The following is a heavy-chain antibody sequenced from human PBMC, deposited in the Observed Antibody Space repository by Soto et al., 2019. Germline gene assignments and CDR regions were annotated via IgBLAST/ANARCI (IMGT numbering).Heavy chain of an antibody. J-gene: IGHJ4*02. V-gene: IGHV1-8*01. CDR3: ARVSYGDYGEGAADY. CDR2: MNPNSGNT. D-gene: IGHD4-17*01. CDR1: GYTFSSYD. Sequence: QVQLVQSGAEVKKPGASVKVSCKASGYTFSSYDIYWVRQASGQGLEWMGWMNPNSGNTGYAQKFQGRVTMTRTTSISTVYMELSSLRSEDTAIYYCARVSYGDYGEGAADYWGQGTLITVSS.